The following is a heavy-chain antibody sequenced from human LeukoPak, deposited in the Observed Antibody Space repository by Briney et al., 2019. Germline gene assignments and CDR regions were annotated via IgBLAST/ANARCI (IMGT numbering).Heavy chain of an antibody. Sequence: GSLRLSCAASGFNLRTFCMQRVRQAPGQGPEWVAFIRYDGSNQYYEDSVRGRFTISRDNSKNKLYLQMSRLRPEDSALYYCVKDDFYDATEAWGRGTLVTVSS. V-gene: IGHV3-30*02. CDR2: IRYDGSNQ. D-gene: IGHD3-22*01. CDR3: VKDDFYDATEA. J-gene: IGHJ5*02. CDR1: GFNLRTFC.